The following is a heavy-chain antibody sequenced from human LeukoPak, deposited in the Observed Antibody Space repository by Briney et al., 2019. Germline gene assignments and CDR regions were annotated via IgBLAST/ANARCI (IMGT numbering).Heavy chain of an antibody. CDR2: ISYDGSNK. CDR3: ARAGGGHFFYGMDV. CDR1: GFTFSSYA. J-gene: IGHJ6*02. V-gene: IGHV3-30*04. Sequence: QAGGSLRLSCAASGFTFSSYAVHWVRQAPGKGLEWVAVISYDGSNKYYADSVKGRFTISRDTSKNTLYLQVNSLRGEDTAVYYCARAGGGHFFYGMDVWGQGTTVTVSS. D-gene: IGHD3-16*01.